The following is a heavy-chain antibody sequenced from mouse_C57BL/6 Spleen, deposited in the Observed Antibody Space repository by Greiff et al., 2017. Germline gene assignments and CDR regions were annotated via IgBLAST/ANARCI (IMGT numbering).Heavy chain of an antibody. CDR1: GYTFTDYE. CDR3: TRLLRYWYFDV. CDR2: IDPETGGT. V-gene: IGHV1-15*01. D-gene: IGHD1-1*01. Sequence: QVQLQQSGAELVRPGASVTLSCKASGYTFTDYEMHWVKQTPVHGLEWIGAIDPETGGTAYNQKFKGKAILTADKSSSTAYMELRSLTSEDSAVYYCTRLLRYWYFDVWGTGTTVTVSS. J-gene: IGHJ1*03.